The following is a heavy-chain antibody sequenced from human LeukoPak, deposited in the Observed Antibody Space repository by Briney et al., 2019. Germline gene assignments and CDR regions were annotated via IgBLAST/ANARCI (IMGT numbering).Heavy chain of an antibody. Sequence: SETLSLTCAVYGGSFSGYYWSWIRQPPGKGLEWIGEINHSGSTNYNPSLKSRVTISVDTSKNQFSLKLSSVTAADTAVYYCAKGYFLRLLFGEVQYHRGQGTLVTVSS. CDR2: INHSGST. V-gene: IGHV4-34*01. D-gene: IGHD3-10*01. CDR3: AKGYFLRLLFGEVQYH. J-gene: IGHJ4*02. CDR1: GGSFSGYY.